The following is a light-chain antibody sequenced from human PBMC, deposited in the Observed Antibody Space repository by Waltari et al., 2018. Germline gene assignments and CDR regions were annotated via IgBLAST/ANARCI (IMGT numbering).Light chain of an antibody. CDR1: QGIRND. CDR3: LQSNIYPLT. CDR2: GAS. J-gene: IGKJ1*01. Sequence: DIQMTQSPSSLSASVGDRVTITCRASQGIRNDLSWFQQRPGKAPKRLIYGASNLESGVPSRFSGSGSGTEFTLTVSSLRPEDFATYFYLQSNIYPLTFGQGTKVEI. V-gene: IGKV1-17*01.